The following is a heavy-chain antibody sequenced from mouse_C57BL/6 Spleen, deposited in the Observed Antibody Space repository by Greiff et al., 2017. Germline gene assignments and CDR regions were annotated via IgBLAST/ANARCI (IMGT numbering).Heavy chain of an antibody. V-gene: IGHV5-4*01. J-gene: IGHJ2*01. Sequence: EVHLVESGGGLVKPGGSLKLSCAASGFTFSSYAMSWVRQTPEKRLEWVATISDGGSYTYYPDNVKGRFTISRDNAKNNLYLQMSHLKSEDTAMYYCARDGATVVGDYYFDYWGQGTTLTVSS. D-gene: IGHD1-1*01. CDR3: ARDGATVVGDYYFDY. CDR2: ISDGGSYT. CDR1: GFTFSSYA.